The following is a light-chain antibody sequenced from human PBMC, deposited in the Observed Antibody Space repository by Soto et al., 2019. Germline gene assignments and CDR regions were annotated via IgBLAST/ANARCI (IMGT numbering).Light chain of an antibody. Sequence: DIQMTQSPSSVSASVGARVTITCRASQHINIYLTWYQKRPGKAPKLLTYGGSTLQPGVPSRFSGSGSGTEITRTISSLRPDDFATDHCLHTSSFPCTCGGGTKVEIK. J-gene: IGKJ4*02. CDR3: LHTSSFPCT. CDR2: GGS. V-gene: IGKV1-12*02. CDR1: QHINIY.